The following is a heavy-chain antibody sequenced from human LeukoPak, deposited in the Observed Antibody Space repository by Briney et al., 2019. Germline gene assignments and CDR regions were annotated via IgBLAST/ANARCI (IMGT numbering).Heavy chain of an antibody. V-gene: IGHV3-23*01. D-gene: IGHD3-22*01. CDR3: AKDGYYYDSSGYYRSHYFDY. CDR1: GFTFSSYA. Sequence: GGSPRLSCAASGFTFSSYAMSWVRQAPGKGLEWVSAISGSGGSTYYADSVKGRFTISRDNSKNTLYLQMNSLRAEDTAVYYCAKDGYYYDSSGYYRSHYFDYWGQGTLVTVSS. CDR2: ISGSGGST. J-gene: IGHJ4*02.